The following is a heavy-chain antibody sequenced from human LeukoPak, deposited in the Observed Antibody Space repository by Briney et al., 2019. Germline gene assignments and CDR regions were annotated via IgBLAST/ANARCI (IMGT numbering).Heavy chain of an antibody. V-gene: IGHV3-30*03. D-gene: IGHD3-16*01. CDR3: ATGRDYAFSY. CDR2: ISYDGSNT. J-gene: IGHJ3*01. CDR1: GFTFSSYG. Sequence: GGSLRLSCAASGFTFSSYGMHWVRQAPGKGLEWVAVISYDGSNTYYADSVKGRFTISRDNSQNTLYLQMSSLRAEDTAVYYCATGRDYAFSYWGQGTMVTVSS.